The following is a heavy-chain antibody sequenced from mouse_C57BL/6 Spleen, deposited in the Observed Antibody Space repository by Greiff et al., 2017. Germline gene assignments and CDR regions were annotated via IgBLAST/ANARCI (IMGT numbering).Heavy chain of an antibody. CDR1: GFSFNTYA. Sequence: GGGLVQPKGSLKLSCAASGFSFNTYAMNWVRQAPGKGLEWVARIRSKSNNYATYYADSVKDRFTISRDDSESMLYLQMNNLKTEDTAMYYCVRSMVTLAYWGQGTLVTVSA. V-gene: IGHV10-1*01. D-gene: IGHD2-1*01. J-gene: IGHJ3*01. CDR3: VRSMVTLAY. CDR2: IRSKSNNYAT.